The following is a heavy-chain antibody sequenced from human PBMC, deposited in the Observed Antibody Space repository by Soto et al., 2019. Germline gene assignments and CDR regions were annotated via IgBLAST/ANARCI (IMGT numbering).Heavy chain of an antibody. CDR2: IYPSGGRT. CDR1: GYTLTSYY. V-gene: IGHV1-46*01. Sequence: ASVKVSCKTSGYTLTSYYMHWVRQAPGQGLEWMGIIYPSGGRTNYAQKFQGRVTMTRDTSTTTVYMELTSLTSDDTAVYYCARSGGYSNNYYYFDYWGQGTLVTVSS. J-gene: IGHJ4*02. D-gene: IGHD6-13*01. CDR3: ARSGGYSNNYYYFDY.